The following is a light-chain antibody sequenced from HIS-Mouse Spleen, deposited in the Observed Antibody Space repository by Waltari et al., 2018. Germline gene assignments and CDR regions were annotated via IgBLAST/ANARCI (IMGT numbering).Light chain of an antibody. J-gene: IGLJ2*01. Sequence: SYELTQPPSVSVSPGQTARITCSGDAFPKKYAYWYPPKPGQAPVLVIYEDSKRPSGIPERFSGSSSGTMATLTISGAQVEDEADYYCYSTDSSGNHRVFGGGTKLTVL. CDR1: AFPKKY. CDR2: EDS. CDR3: YSTDSSGNHRV. V-gene: IGLV3-10*01.